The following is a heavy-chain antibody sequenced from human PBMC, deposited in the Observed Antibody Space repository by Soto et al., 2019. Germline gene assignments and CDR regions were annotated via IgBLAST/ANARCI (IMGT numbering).Heavy chain of an antibody. CDR3: TRQVPDYGDY. J-gene: IGHJ4*02. V-gene: IGHV4-39*01. CDR1: GGSISSSSYY. CDR2: IYYSGST. Sequence: PSETLSLTCTVSGGSISSSSYYWGWIRQPPGKGLEWIGSIYYSGSTYYNPSLKSRVTISVDTSKNQFSLKLSSVTAADTAVYYCTRQVPDYGDYFTQGTLVTVSS.